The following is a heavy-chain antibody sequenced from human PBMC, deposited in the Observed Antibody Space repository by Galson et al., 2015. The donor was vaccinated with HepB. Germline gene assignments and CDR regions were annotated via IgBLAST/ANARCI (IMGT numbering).Heavy chain of an antibody. V-gene: IGHV3-49*03. CDR2: IRSKGYGGTT. CDR3: TRDRKGGYGPFDY. Sequence: SLRLSCAASGFTFGDYAMSWFRQAPGKGLEWVGSIRSKGYGGTTEYAASVKGRFTISRDDSTSIAYLRMNSLKIEDTAVYYCTRDRKGGYGPFDYWGQGTLVTVSS. CDR1: GFTFGDYA. J-gene: IGHJ4*02. D-gene: IGHD5-12*01.